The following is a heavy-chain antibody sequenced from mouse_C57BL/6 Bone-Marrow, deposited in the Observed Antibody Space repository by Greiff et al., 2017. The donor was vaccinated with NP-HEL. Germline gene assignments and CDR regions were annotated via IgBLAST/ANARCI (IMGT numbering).Heavy chain of an antibody. J-gene: IGHJ3*01. D-gene: IGHD2-3*01. CDR1: GYTFTSYW. Sequence: QVQLQQPGAELVMPGASMKLSCKASGYTFTSYWMHWVKQRPGQGLEWIGEIDPSDSYTNYNQKFKGKSTLTVDKSSSTAYMQLSSLTSEDSAVYYCAIYDRFAYWGQGTLVTVSA. CDR2: IDPSDSYT. CDR3: AIYDRFAY. V-gene: IGHV1-69*01.